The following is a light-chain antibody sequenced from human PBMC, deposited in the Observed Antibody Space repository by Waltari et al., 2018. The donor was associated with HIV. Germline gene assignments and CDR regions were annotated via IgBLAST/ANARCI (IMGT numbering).Light chain of an antibody. J-gene: IGKJ1*01. CDR3: QQRAHWPRT. CDR2: DVS. Sequence: EIVLTQSPATLSLSPGERATLYCRASQSVSDYLAWYQQTPGQAPRLLIYDVSRRAAGIPPRFIGSGSGTDFSLTMTSLEPEDFAVYYCQQRAHWPRTFGQGTKVEIK. V-gene: IGKV3-11*01. CDR1: QSVSDY.